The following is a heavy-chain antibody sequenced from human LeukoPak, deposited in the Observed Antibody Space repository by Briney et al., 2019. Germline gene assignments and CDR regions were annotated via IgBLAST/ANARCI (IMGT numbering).Heavy chain of an antibody. CDR1: GFXVSTNY. D-gene: IGHD4-23*01. Sequence: SLRLSCTASGFXVSTNYMSXVXLAPGKGXXWVSIIYSGGSTYYAGSVKGRFTIPRDNSKNTLYLQVNSLRAEDTALYYCARRGDGGRSFDYWGQGTLVTVSS. V-gene: IGHV3-53*01. CDR3: ARRGDGGRSFDY. J-gene: IGHJ4*02. CDR2: IYSGGST.